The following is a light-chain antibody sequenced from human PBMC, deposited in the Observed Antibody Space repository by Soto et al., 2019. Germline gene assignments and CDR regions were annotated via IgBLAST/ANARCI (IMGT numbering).Light chain of an antibody. J-gene: IGLJ1*01. CDR1: SSDVGSYSL. CDR3: CSYAGSSIYV. CDR2: EGS. V-gene: IGLV2-23*01. Sequence: QSVLTQPASVSGSPGQSITISCTGTSSDVGSYSLVSWYQQYPGKAPKFMIYEGSKRPSGVSNRCTGSKSGNTASLTISGLQAEDEADYYCCSYAGSSIYVFGTGTKVTVL.